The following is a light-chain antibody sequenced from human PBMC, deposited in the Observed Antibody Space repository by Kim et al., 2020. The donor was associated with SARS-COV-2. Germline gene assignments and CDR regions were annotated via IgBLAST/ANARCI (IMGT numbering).Light chain of an antibody. V-gene: IGKV1-33*01. CDR2: RAS. CDR3: QQYDSLPRYT. CDR1: QDIGNF. Sequence: SIGDRVTITCQASQDIGNFLNWYQQKPGKAPNLLIYRASNLQAGVPSRFSGSGSGTDFTFTISSLQPEDIATYYCQQYDSLPRYTFGPGTKVDIK. J-gene: IGKJ2*01.